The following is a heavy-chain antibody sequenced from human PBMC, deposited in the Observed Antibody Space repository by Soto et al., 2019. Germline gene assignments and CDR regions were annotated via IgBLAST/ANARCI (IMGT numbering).Heavy chain of an antibody. V-gene: IGHV5-51*01. J-gene: IGHJ5*02. Sequence: PGESLKISCKGSGYSFTSYWIAWVRQMPGKGLEWMGIIFPGDSDTRYSPSFQGQVTISADNSISTAYLQWSSLKASDTAIYYCARSTYYDALTGFHWFDPWGQGTLVTVSS. CDR2: IFPGDSDT. CDR1: GYSFTSYW. D-gene: IGHD3-9*01. CDR3: ARSTYYDALTGFHWFDP.